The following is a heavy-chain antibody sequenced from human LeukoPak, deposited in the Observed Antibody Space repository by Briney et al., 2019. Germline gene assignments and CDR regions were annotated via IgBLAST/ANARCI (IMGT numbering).Heavy chain of an antibody. V-gene: IGHV4-34*01. Sequence: PSETLSLTCAVYAGSFSGYYWSWIRQPPGKGLEWIGEINHSGSTSYNASLKSRVTISVDTSKNQLSLKLSSVTAADTAVYYCAREDGAGSSSWYVPCYYYYYMDVWGKGTTVTVSS. D-gene: IGHD6-13*01. CDR3: AREDGAGSSSWYVPCYYYYYMDV. CDR1: AGSFSGYY. J-gene: IGHJ6*03. CDR2: INHSGST.